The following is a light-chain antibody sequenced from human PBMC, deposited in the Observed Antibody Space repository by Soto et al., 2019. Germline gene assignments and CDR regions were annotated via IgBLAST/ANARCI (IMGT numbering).Light chain of an antibody. V-gene: IGKV3-20*01. CDR1: QSVSSSY. Sequence: EIVLTQSPGTLSLSPGERATLSCRASQSVSSSYLAWFQQKPGQPPRLLIYGASSRATGIPDRFSGSGSGTDFTLTISRLDSEDFAVYYCQQYGGSPWTFGQGTKVDIK. J-gene: IGKJ1*01. CDR2: GAS. CDR3: QQYGGSPWT.